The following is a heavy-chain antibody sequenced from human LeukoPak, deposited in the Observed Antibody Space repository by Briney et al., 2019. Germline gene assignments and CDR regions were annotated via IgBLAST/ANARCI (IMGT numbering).Heavy chain of an antibody. D-gene: IGHD5-12*01. J-gene: IGHJ5*02. CDR3: AREGSGYDLNWFDP. CDR2: IIPIFGTA. Sequence: ASVKVSRKASGGTFSSYAISWVRQAPGQGLEWMGGIIPIFGTANYAQKFQGRVTITADKSTSTAYMELSSLRSEDTAVYYCAREGSGYDLNWFDPWGQGTLVTVSS. CDR1: GGTFSSYA. V-gene: IGHV1-69*06.